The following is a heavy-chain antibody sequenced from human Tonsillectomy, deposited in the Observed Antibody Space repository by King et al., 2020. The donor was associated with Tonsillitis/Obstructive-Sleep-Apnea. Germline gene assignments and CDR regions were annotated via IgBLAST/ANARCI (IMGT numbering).Heavy chain of an antibody. V-gene: IGHV3-53*01. Sequence: VQLVESGGGLIQPGGSLRLSCAASGFTVSSNYMSWVRQAPGKGLEWVSIIYSGGSTYYADSVKGRFPIPRDNSKNTLHLQMNSLRAEDTAGYYCAGTSSFDYWGQGTLVIVSS. J-gene: IGHJ4*02. CDR3: AGTSSFDY. CDR1: GFTVSSNY. CDR2: IYSGGST.